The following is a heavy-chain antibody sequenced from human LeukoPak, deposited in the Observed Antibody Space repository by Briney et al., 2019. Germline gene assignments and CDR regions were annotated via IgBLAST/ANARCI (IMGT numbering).Heavy chain of an antibody. D-gene: IGHD2-15*01. CDR1: GYTFTSYD. Sequence: GASVKVSCKASGYTFTSYDINWVRPATGQGLEWMGWMNPNSCNTGYAQKLQGRVTMTRNTSISTAYMELSSLRSEDTAVYYCARAGGYCGRISCPYYFDYWGQGSLVAVSS. J-gene: IGHJ4*02. CDR3: ARAGGYCGRISCPYYFDY. CDR2: MNPNSCNT. V-gene: IGHV1-8*01.